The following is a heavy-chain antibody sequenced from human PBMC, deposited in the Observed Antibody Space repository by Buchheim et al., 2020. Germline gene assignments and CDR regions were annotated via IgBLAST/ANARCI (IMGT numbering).Heavy chain of an antibody. V-gene: IGHV3-23*01. CDR2: ISGSGGST. J-gene: IGHJ4*02. CDR1: GFTFSSYA. D-gene: IGHD3-22*01. Sequence: EVQLLESGGGLVQPGGSLRLSCAASGFTFSSYAMSWVRQAPGKGLEWVSAISGSGGSTYYADSGKGRFTISRDNSKNTLYLQMNSLRAEDTAVYYCAKDGYYYDSSGLHSYFDYWGQGTL. CDR3: AKDGYYYDSSGLHSYFDY.